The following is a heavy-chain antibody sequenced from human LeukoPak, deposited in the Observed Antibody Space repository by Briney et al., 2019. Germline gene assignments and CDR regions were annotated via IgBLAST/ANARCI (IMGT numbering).Heavy chain of an antibody. Sequence: GGSLRLSCAASGFTFSSYGMHWVRQAPGKGLEWVAVISYDGSNKYYADSVKGRFTISRDNSKNTLYLQMNSLRAEDTAVYYCARDNMEVAPGSYGYWGQGTLVTVSS. CDR1: GFTFSSYG. V-gene: IGHV3-30*03. J-gene: IGHJ4*02. CDR3: ARDNMEVAPGSYGY. D-gene: IGHD3-10*01. CDR2: ISYDGSNK.